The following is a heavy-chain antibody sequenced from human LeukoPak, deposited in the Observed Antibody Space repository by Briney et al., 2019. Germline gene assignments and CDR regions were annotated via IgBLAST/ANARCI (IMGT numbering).Heavy chain of an antibody. CDR1: GGSVTGYH. J-gene: IGHJ5*01. D-gene: IGHD1-1*01. V-gene: IGHV4-4*07. CDR2: IYSSGST. CDR3: ARDVTGYNWFDS. Sequence: PSQTLSLTCTVSGGSVTGYHWNWLRQPAGEGLEWVGRIYSSGSTSINPSLNARVTMSVDTSKNQFSLKLTSVTAADTGVYYCARDVTGYNWFDSWGQGTLVTVSS.